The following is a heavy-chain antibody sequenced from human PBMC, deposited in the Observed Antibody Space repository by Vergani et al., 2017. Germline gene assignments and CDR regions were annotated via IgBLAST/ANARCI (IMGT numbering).Heavy chain of an antibody. Sequence: QEQLVQSGAEVRKPGASVKVSCKASGYNFTSFDINWVRLATGQGLEWMGWMNPKSGNTAYAAKFQGRITMTRNSSTDTAYMEMKSLRSEDTAIYFCARGVLDSKYRHNCFGHWGQGTVVTVSS. J-gene: IGHJ5*02. CDR3: ARGVLDSKYRHNCFGH. CDR2: MNPKSGNT. V-gene: IGHV1-8*01. CDR1: GYNFTSFD. D-gene: IGHD3/OR15-3a*01.